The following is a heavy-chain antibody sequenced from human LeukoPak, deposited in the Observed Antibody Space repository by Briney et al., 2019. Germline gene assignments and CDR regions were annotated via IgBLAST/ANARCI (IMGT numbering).Heavy chain of an antibody. CDR3: ARDVGYSYGYMDESDY. V-gene: IGHV1-2*02. D-gene: IGHD5-18*01. CDR2: INPNSGGT. Sequence: ASVKVSCKASGYTFTGYYMHWVRQAPGQGLEWMGWINPNSGGTNYAQKFQGRVTMTRDTSISTAYMELSRLRSDDTAVYYCARDVGYSYGYMDESDYWGQGTLVTVSP. J-gene: IGHJ4*02. CDR1: GYTFTGYY.